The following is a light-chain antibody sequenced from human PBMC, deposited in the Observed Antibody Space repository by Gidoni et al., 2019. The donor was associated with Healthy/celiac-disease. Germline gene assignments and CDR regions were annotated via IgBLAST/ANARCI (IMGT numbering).Light chain of an antibody. V-gene: IGKV1-5*03. J-gene: IGKJ1*01. CDR3: QQYRT. CDR2: KAS. Sequence: IKMTQSPSTLSASVGDRVTITCRASQSISSWLAWYQQKPGKAPKLLIYKASSLESGVPSRFSGSGSGTEFTLTISSLQPDDFATYYCQQYRTFGQGTKVEIK. CDR1: QSISSW.